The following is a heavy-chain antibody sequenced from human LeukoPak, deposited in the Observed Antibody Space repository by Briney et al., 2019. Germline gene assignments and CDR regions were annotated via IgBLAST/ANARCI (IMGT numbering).Heavy chain of an antibody. CDR1: GFTFSSYA. D-gene: IGHD3-22*01. CDR3: AKVIGGHYDSSGYEY. V-gene: IGHV3-23*01. CDR2: LSGSGDTS. J-gene: IGHJ4*02. Sequence: PGGSLRLSCAASGFTFSSYAMSWVRQAPGKGLEWVSTLSGSGDTSYYSDSVKGRVTTSRDNSRNTLYLQMSSLRAEDTAVYYCAKVIGGHYDSSGYEYFGQGTLVTVSS.